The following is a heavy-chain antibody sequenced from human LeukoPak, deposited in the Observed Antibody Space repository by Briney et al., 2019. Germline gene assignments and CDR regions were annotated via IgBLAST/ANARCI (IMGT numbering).Heavy chain of an antibody. V-gene: IGHV4-34*01. CDR3: ARDRSYYYDSSGYYFVAWFDP. CDR2: INHSGST. J-gene: IGHJ5*02. CDR1: GGSFSGYY. D-gene: IGHD3-22*01. Sequence: SETLSLTCAVYGGSFSGYYWSWIRQPPGKGLEWIGEINHSGSTNYNPSLKSRVTISVDTSKNQFSLKLSSVTAADTAVYYCARDRSYYYDSSGYYFVAWFDPWGQGTLVTVSS.